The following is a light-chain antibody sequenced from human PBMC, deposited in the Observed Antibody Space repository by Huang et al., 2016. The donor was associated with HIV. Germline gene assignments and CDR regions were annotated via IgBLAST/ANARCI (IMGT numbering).Light chain of an antibody. V-gene: IGKV4-1*01. Sequence: DIVMTQSPDSLAVSLGEAATLTCRSSQSVLSSATNKNYLAWFQQKSGQYPKLLMFWASTREAGVPDRVSGSVSGTHFTLTINNVKTEDVAIYYCQQYYTSPQTFGPGTRVEI. CDR1: QSVLSSATNKNY. CDR2: WAS. CDR3: QQYYTSPQT. J-gene: IGKJ1*01.